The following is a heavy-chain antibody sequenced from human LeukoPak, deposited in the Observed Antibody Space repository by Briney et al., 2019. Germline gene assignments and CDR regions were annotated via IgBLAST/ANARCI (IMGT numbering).Heavy chain of an antibody. Sequence: PGGSLRLSCAAPGFTFSNYGMSWVRQAPGKGLEWVSTVVGSGGSTYFADSVKGRFSISRSNTKNTLYLQMNSLRADDTAVYYCAKDAAYSSSSNFDYWGQGTLVTVSS. CDR2: VVGSGGST. CDR3: AKDAAYSSSSNFDY. V-gene: IGHV3-23*01. J-gene: IGHJ4*02. D-gene: IGHD6-6*01. CDR1: GFTFSNYG.